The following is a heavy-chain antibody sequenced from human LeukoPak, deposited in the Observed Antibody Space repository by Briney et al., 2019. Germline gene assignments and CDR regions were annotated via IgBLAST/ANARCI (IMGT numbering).Heavy chain of an antibody. D-gene: IGHD6-13*01. CDR3: ARTYSSSWRDAFDI. J-gene: IGHJ3*02. CDR1: GFTFSSYG. Sequence: PGGSLGLSCAASGFTFSSYGMHWVRQAPGKGLEWVAVIWYDGSNKYYADSVKGRFTISRDNSKNTLYLQMNSLRAEDTAVYYCARTYSSSWRDAFDIWGQGTMVTVSS. CDR2: IWYDGSNK. V-gene: IGHV3-33*01.